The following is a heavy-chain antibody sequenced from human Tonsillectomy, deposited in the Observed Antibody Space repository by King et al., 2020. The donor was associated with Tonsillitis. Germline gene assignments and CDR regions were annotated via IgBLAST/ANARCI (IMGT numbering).Heavy chain of an antibody. J-gene: IGHJ4*02. CDR1: EYTFTDYY. CDR3: AIEYMSRGLDY. Sequence: VQLVQSGAEMKKPGASVKVSCKASEYTFTDYYVHWVRQAPGQGLEWMGWITPNSGGTKYAQKFQGRVTMTRDTTISTAYMELSSLRSDDTAVYYCAIEYMSRGLDYWGQGTLVTVSS. V-gene: IGHV1-2*02. D-gene: IGHD6-6*01. CDR2: ITPNSGGT.